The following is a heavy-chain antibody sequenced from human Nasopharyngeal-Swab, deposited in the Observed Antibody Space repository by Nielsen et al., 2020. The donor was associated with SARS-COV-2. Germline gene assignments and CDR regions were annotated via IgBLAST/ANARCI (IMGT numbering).Heavy chain of an antibody. CDR1: GFTFSSYS. CDR3: ARDPQSYYYYYGMDV. J-gene: IGHJ6*02. CDR2: ISSSSSTI. V-gene: IGHV3-48*02. Sequence: GGSLRLSCAASGFTFSSYSMNWVRQAPGKGLEGVSYISSSSSTIYYADSVKGRFTISRDNAKNSLYLQMNSLRDEDTAVYYCARDPQSYYYYYGMDVWGQGTTVTVSS.